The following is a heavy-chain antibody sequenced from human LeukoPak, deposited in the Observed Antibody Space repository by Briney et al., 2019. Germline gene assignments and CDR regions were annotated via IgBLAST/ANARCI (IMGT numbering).Heavy chain of an antibody. CDR1: GYTLTELS. CDR2: FDPEDGET. V-gene: IGHV1-24*01. Sequence: ASVKVSCKVSGYTLTELSMHWVRQAPGKGLEWMGGFDPEDGETIYAQRFQGRVTMTEDTSTDTAYMELSSLRSEDTAVYYCASGDYYDSSGLFGIWGQGTMVTVSS. CDR3: ASGDYYDSSGLFGI. J-gene: IGHJ3*02. D-gene: IGHD3-22*01.